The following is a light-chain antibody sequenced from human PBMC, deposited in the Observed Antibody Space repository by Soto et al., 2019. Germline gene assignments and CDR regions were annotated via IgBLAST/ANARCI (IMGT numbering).Light chain of an antibody. CDR3: QPSYSNSRT. V-gene: IGKV1-39*01. CDR1: QSISNY. CDR2: AAS. Sequence: DIQMTQSPFSLSASVGDRVTITCRASQSISNYLNWYQQKPGKAPKVLIYAASTLQSGVPSRFSGSGSGTDFTLTINSLQPEDFATYYCQPSYSNSRTFGQGTKVDI. J-gene: IGKJ1*01.